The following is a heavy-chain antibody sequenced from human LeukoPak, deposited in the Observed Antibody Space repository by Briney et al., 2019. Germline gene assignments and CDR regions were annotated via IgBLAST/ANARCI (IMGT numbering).Heavy chain of an antibody. CDR2: ISDSGTST. D-gene: IGHD1-26*01. J-gene: IGHJ4*02. CDR1: GFTFSSYA. Sequence: GGSLRLSCAASGFTFSSYAMSWVRQAPGKGLEWVSVISDSGTSTYYADSVKGRFTISRDNSNNTLHLQMNSLRAEDTAVYYCAKDRSKVGGTADWGQGTLVTVSS. CDR3: AKDRSKVGGTAD. V-gene: IGHV3-23*01.